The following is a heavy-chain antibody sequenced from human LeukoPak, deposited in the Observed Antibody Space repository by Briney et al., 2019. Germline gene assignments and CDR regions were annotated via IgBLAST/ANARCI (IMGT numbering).Heavy chain of an antibody. J-gene: IGHJ5*02. Sequence: GGSLRLSCAASGVSVSSNFMIWVRQAPGKGLEWVSLIYSGGETFYADSVKGRFSISRHNSKNTLYLQMNSLRVEDTAVYYCTRDPPAVAINTYAWGQGTLVTVSS. CDR1: GVSVSSNF. CDR3: TRDPPAVAINTYA. CDR2: IYSGGET. V-gene: IGHV3-66*01. D-gene: IGHD6-13*01.